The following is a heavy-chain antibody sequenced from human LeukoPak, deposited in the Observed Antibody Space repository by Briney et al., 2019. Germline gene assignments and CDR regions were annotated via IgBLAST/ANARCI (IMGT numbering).Heavy chain of an antibody. V-gene: IGHV3-15*01. CDR3: ATTDYYDSIETRDY. CDR2: IKSKTDGGTT. J-gene: IGHJ4*02. D-gene: IGHD3-22*01. Sequence: GGALRLSCAASGVTFSNALMSWVRQAPGKGLEWVGRIKSKTDGGTTDYAAPVKGRFTISRDDSKNTLYLQMNSLKTEDTAVYYCATTDYYDSIETRDYWGQGTLVTVSS. CDR1: GVTFSNAL.